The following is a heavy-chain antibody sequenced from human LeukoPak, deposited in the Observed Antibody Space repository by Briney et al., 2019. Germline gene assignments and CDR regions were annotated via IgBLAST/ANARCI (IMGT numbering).Heavy chain of an antibody. Sequence: PSETLSLTCAVSGGSIRSYYWSWIRQPPGKGLEWIGHIHYSGSTNHNPSLKSRVTTSVDTSKNQFSLKLSSVTAADTAVYYCARQVAALGYYFDYWGQGTLVTVSS. CDR3: ARQVAALGYYFDY. CDR1: GGSIRSYY. V-gene: IGHV4-59*08. CDR2: IHYSGST. J-gene: IGHJ4*02. D-gene: IGHD6-13*01.